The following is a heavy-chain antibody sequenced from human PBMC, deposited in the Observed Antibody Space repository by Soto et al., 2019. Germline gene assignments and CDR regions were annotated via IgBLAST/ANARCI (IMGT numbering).Heavy chain of an antibody. V-gene: IGHV1-3*01. J-gene: IGHJ4*02. CDR2: INAGNGNT. D-gene: IGHD1-26*01. CDR1: GYTFTSYA. CDR3: ARDLEATAWDYFDY. Sequence: ASVTVSCKASGYTFTSYAMHWVRQAPGQRLEWMGWINAGNGNTKYSQKFQGRVTITRDTSASTAYMELSSLRSEDTAVYYCARDLEATAWDYFDYWGQGTLVTVSS.